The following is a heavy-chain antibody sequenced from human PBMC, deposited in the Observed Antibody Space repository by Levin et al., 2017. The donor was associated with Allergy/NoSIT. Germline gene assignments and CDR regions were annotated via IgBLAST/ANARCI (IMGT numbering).Heavy chain of an antibody. CDR2: IYYSGST. Sequence: SETLSLTCTVSGGSISSYYWSWIRQPPGKGLEWIGYIYYSGSTNYNPSLKSRVTISVDTSKNQFSLKLSSVTAADTAVYYCARLVSGPSYYDFWSGYYTRAGPPADNWFDPWGQGTLVTVSS. J-gene: IGHJ5*02. CDR3: ARLVSGPSYYDFWSGYYTRAGPPADNWFDP. V-gene: IGHV4-59*01. D-gene: IGHD3-3*01. CDR1: GGSISSYY.